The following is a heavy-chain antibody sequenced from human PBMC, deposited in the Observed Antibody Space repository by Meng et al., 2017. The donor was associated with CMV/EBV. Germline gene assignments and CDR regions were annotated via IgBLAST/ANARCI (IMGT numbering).Heavy chain of an antibody. D-gene: IGHD3-22*01. Sequence: GESLKISCVGSGFIFSDYYMSWIRQAPGKGLEIVSDISSSGASIYYADSVEGRFTISRDNARNSLYLQMNALRAEDTAVYYCARDGTATQSERSAYSPDAFDIWGQGTMVTVSS. CDR2: ISSSGASI. J-gene: IGHJ3*02. CDR3: ARDGTATQSERSAYSPDAFDI. CDR1: GFIFSDYY. V-gene: IGHV3-11*01.